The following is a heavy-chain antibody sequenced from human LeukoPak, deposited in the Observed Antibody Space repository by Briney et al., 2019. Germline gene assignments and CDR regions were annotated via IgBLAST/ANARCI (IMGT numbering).Heavy chain of an antibody. J-gene: IGHJ4*02. D-gene: IGHD5-18*01. CDR3: AKEGGYNYGYLDS. CDR1: GFSYSSYA. CDR2: ISGSGDT. V-gene: IGHV3-23*01. Sequence: GGSLRLSCAVSGFSYSSYAMSWVRQAPGKGLEGVSTISGSGDTYYVDSVKGRFTISRDNSKNTLYLQMNSLRAEDTAVYYGAKEGGYNYGYLDSWGQGTLVTVSP.